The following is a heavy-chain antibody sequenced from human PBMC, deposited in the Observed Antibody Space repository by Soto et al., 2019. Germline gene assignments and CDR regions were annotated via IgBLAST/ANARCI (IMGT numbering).Heavy chain of an antibody. CDR2: MSNSGDLT. CDR3: AKDAASTNGWYYYAY. D-gene: IGHD6-19*01. J-gene: IGHJ4*02. Sequence: GGSLRLSCAASGFSFRTYAMGWVRQAPGKGLEWVSVMSNSGDLTYYADSVKGRFTISRDNSENTLYLQMSSLRAEDAAIYYCAKDAASTNGWYYYAYWVQGTLVTGS. V-gene: IGHV3-23*01. CDR1: GFSFRTYA.